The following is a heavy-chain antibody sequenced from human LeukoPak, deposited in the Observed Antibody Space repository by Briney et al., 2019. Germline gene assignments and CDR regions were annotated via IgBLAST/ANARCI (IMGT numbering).Heavy chain of an antibody. Sequence: PSETLSLTCTVSGGSISSYYWSWIRQPPGKGLEWIGYIYYSGSTNYNPSLKSRVTISVDTSKNQFSLKLSSVTAADTAVYYCAREIDGDCYFDYWGQGTLVTVSS. V-gene: IGHV4-59*01. J-gene: IGHJ4*02. CDR3: AREIDGDCYFDY. CDR1: GGSISSYY. CDR2: IYYSGST. D-gene: IGHD4-17*01.